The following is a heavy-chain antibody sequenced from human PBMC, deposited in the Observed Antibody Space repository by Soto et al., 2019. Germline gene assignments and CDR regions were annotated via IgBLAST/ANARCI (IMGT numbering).Heavy chain of an antibody. J-gene: IGHJ4*02. CDR3: ARDAYYDFWSGYDGPLFDY. CDR2: IWYDGSNK. Sequence: PGGSLRLSCAASGFTFSSYGMHWVRQAPGKGLEWVAVIWYDGSNKYYADSVKGRFTISRDNSKNTLYLQMNSLRAEDTAVYYCARDAYYDFWSGYDGPLFDYWGQGTLVTVSS. V-gene: IGHV3-33*01. D-gene: IGHD3-3*01. CDR1: GFTFSSYG.